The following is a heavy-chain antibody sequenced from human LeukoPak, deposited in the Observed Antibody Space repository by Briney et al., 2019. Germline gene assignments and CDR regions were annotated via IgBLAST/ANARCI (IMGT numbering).Heavy chain of an antibody. CDR1: GGTFISYA. CDR3: ARVRKVITTRLMYYFDY. J-gene: IGHJ4*02. CDR2: IIPIFGTA. D-gene: IGHD3-22*01. Sequence: SVKVSCKASGGTFISYAISWVRQAPGQGLEWMGGIIPIFGTANYAQKFQGRVTITADESTSTAYMELSSLRSEDTAVYYCARVRKVITTRLMYYFDYWGQGTLVTVSS. V-gene: IGHV1-69*13.